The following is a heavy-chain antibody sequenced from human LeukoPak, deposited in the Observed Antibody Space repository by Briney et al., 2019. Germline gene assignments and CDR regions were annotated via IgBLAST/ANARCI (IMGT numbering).Heavy chain of an antibody. J-gene: IGHJ5*02. Sequence: GGSLRLSCAASEFSVGSNYMTWVRQAPGKGLEWVSLIYSGGSTYYADSVKGRFTISRDNSKNTLYLQMNSLRAEDTAVYYCAKNIAAAGRGWFDPWGQGTLVTVSS. D-gene: IGHD6-13*01. V-gene: IGHV3-66*01. CDR1: EFSVGSNY. CDR2: IYSGGST. CDR3: AKNIAAAGRGWFDP.